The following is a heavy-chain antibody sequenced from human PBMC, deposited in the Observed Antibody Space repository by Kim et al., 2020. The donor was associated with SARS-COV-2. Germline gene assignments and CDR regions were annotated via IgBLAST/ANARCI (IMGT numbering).Heavy chain of an antibody. CDR3: ARQLQFLEWLLPGDY. D-gene: IGHD3-3*01. CDR1: GFTFSSYA. J-gene: IGHJ4*01. Sequence: GGSLRLSCAASGFTFSSYAMHWVRQAPGKGLEWVAVISYDGSNKYYADSVKGRFTISRDNSKNTLFLQMNSLRAEDTAVYYCARQLQFLEWLLPGDYWG. CDR2: ISYDGSNK. V-gene: IGHV3-30-3*01.